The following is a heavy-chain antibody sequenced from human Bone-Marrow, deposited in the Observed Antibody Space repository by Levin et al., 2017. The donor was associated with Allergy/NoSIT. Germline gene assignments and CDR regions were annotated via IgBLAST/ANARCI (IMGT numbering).Heavy chain of an antibody. Sequence: SETLSLTCAVSGGSISGTNWWSWVRQPPGKGLEWIGEIYHSGSTNYNPSLKSRVAISVDKSKNQFSLKLNSVTAADTAVYYCATTWVHLWFFDYWGQGILVTVSS. CDR1: GGSISGTNW. D-gene: IGHD5-18*01. CDR2: IYHSGST. V-gene: IGHV4-4*02. CDR3: ATTWVHLWFFDY. J-gene: IGHJ4*02.